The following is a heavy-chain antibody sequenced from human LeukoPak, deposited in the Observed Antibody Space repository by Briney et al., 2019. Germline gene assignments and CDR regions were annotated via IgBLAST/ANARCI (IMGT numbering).Heavy chain of an antibody. Sequence: PSETLSLTCAVYGGSFSGYYWSWIRQPPGKGLEWIGEINHSGSTNYNPSLKSRVTISVDTSKNQFSLKLSSVTAADTAVYYCARHWIPRWFDPWGQGTLVTVSS. J-gene: IGHJ5*02. D-gene: IGHD5-18*01. CDR1: GGSFSGYY. CDR3: ARHWIPRWFDP. CDR2: INHSGST. V-gene: IGHV4-34*01.